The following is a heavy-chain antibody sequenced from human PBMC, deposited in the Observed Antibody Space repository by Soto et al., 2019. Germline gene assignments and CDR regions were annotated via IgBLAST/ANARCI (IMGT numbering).Heavy chain of an antibody. J-gene: IGHJ3*02. CDR2: ITAGNSDT. CDR1: GFIFRIYA. V-gene: IGHV3-21*01. Sequence: GGSLRLSCAASGFIFRIYAMNWVRQAPGKGLEWVASITAGNSDTYYADSVKGRFTVSRDDAKNSLYLQMTSLSAEDTAVYYCAKATAITGGAFEIYGQGTLVTVSS. D-gene: IGHD5-12*01. CDR3: AKATAITGGAFEI.